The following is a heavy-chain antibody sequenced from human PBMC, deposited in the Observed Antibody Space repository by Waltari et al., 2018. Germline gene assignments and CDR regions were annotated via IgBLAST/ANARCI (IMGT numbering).Heavy chain of an antibody. D-gene: IGHD1-26*01. V-gene: IGHV3-66*02. CDR1: GFTVSTDY. J-gene: IGHJ4*02. Sequence: EVQLVASGGGLVQPGGSLRLSCAASGFTVSTDYVTWVRQAPGKGLEWVSIIYSGGATYYADSVKGRFTISRDNSRNTVDLQLNSLRLEDSAIYYCARATATGATPKYWGQGTLVTVSS. CDR2: IYSGGAT. CDR3: ARATATGATPKY.